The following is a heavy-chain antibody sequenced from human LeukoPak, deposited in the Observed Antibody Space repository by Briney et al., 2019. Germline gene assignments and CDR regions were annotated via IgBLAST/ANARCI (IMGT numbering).Heavy chain of an antibody. CDR3: ARDSYYDILTGYLRYFDY. D-gene: IGHD3-9*01. J-gene: IGHJ4*02. V-gene: IGHV3-21*01. Sequence: GGSLRLSCAASGFTFSSYSINWVRQAPGKGLEWVSSISSSSSYIYYADSVKGRFTISRDNAKNSLYLQMNSLRAEDTAVYYCARDSYYDILTGYLRYFDYWGQGALVTVSS. CDR2: ISSSSSYI. CDR1: GFTFSSYS.